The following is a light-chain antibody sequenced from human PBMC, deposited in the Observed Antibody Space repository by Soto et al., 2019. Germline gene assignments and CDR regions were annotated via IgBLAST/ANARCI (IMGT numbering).Light chain of an antibody. J-gene: IGLJ2*01. CDR1: NLGHKY. V-gene: IGLV3-1*01. CDR2: QDS. CDR3: QTWASSIVV. Sequence: SYELTQPPSVSVSPGQTASITCSGDNLGHKYVSWYQQKPGQSPILVIYQDSKRPSGIPERVSDSNSGSTATLTISETQAMDEADYYCQTWASSIVVFGGGTKLTVL.